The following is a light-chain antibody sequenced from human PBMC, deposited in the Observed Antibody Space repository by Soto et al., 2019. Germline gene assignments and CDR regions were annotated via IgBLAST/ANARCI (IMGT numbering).Light chain of an antibody. CDR2: DVS. J-gene: IGLJ1*01. Sequence: QSAMTQTRSASGSPGQSVTISCTGTSSDVGGYNYVSWYQQHPGKAPKLMIYDVSKRPSGVPDRFSGSKSGNTASLTISGLQAEDEADYYCCSYAGSYTYVFGTGTKVTVL. CDR3: CSYAGSYTYV. V-gene: IGLV2-11*01. CDR1: SSDVGGYNY.